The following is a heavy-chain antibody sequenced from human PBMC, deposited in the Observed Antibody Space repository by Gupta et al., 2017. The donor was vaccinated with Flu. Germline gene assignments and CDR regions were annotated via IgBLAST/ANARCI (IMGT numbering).Heavy chain of an antibody. CDR3: SAVAASPSEANYL. CDR1: GFTFSNYW. V-gene: IGHV3-7*01. CDR2: IKRDGSEI. Sequence: EVELVESGGDLVQPGGSLRISCAASGFTFSNYWMSWVRQAPGKGLEWVANIKRDGSEIFYMDSVKGRFTISRDNAKNLLYLQMNSLRAEDTAVYHCSAVAASPSEANYLWGQGTMVTVSS. J-gene: IGHJ3*01. D-gene: IGHD6-19*01.